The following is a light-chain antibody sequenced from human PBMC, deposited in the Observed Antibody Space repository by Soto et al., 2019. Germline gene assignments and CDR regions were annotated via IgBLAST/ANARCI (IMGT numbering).Light chain of an antibody. CDR1: QSVNSY. V-gene: IGKV3-11*01. J-gene: IGKJ5*01. CDR2: DAS. CDR3: QQRTNWPTST. Sequence: EIVLTQSPATLSLSPGERATLSCGASQSVNSYLAWYQQRPGQAPRLLIHDASSRATGIPARFSGSGSGTDFTLTISSLEPEDFAVYYCQQRTNWPTSTFGQGTRLEIK.